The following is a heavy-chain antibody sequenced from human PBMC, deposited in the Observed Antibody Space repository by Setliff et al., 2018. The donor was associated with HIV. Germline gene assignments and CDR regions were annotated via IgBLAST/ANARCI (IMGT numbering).Heavy chain of an antibody. CDR3: ATDPGYSSTWYSESFQH. J-gene: IGHJ1*01. V-gene: IGHV1-8*02. D-gene: IGHD6-13*01. CDR1: RYTFSNYD. Sequence: VKVSCKASRYTFSNYDVNWVRQATGQGLEWMAWMNPISDHRGYAQKFQGRLTMTKDTSTSTVYMELSSLKSDDTAVYYCATDPGYSSTWYSESFQHWGQGTVVTVSS. CDR2: MNPISDHR.